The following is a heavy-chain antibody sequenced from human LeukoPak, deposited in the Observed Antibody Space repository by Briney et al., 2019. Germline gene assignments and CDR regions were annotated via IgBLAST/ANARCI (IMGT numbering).Heavy chain of an antibody. CDR3: ARDLRYSGSYLGY. D-gene: IGHD1-26*01. Sequence: GIINPSGGSTSYAQKFQGRVTMTRDTSTSTVYMELSSLRSEDTAVYYCARDLRYSGSYLGYWGQGTLVTVSS. V-gene: IGHV1-46*01. CDR2: INPSGGST. J-gene: IGHJ4*02.